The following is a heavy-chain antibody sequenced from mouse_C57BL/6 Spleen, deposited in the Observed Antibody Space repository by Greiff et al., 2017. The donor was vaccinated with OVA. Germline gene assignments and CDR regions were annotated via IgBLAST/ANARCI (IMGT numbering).Heavy chain of an antibody. Sequence: EVQLQQSGPELVKPGASVKIPCKASGYTFTDYSMDWVKQSPGKSLEWIGDINPNNGGTIYNQKFKGKATLTVDKSSSTAYMELRSLTSEDTAVYYCARGGSYRFDYWGQGTTLTVSS. J-gene: IGHJ2*01. CDR1: GYTFTDYS. D-gene: IGHD1-1*02. CDR2: INPNNGGT. V-gene: IGHV1-18*01. CDR3: ARGGSYRFDY.